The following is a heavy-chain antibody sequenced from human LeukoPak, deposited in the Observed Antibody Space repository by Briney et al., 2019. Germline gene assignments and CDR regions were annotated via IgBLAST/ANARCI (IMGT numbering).Heavy chain of an antibody. CDR1: GFTVSSNY. J-gene: IGHJ4*02. Sequence: PGGSLRLYCAASGFTVSSNYRSWVRQAPGKGLEWVSVIYSGGSTYYADSVKGRFTISRDNSKNTLYLQMNSLRAEDTAVYYCASFPDPNWNGPFDYWGQGTLVTVSS. V-gene: IGHV3-66*02. D-gene: IGHD1-20*01. CDR2: IYSGGST. CDR3: ASFPDPNWNGPFDY.